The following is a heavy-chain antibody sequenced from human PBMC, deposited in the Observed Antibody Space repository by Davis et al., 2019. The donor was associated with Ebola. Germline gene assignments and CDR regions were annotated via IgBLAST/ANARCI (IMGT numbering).Heavy chain of an antibody. Sequence: PSETLSLTCAVYGGSFSGYYWSWIRQPPGKGLEWIGEINHSGSTNYNPSLKSRVTISVDTSKNQFSLKLSSVTAADTAVYYCARGFRLDCSSTSCRNPFDYWGQGTLVTVSS. CDR2: INHSGST. D-gene: IGHD2-2*01. CDR3: ARGFRLDCSSTSCRNPFDY. V-gene: IGHV4-34*01. CDR1: GGSFSGYY. J-gene: IGHJ4*02.